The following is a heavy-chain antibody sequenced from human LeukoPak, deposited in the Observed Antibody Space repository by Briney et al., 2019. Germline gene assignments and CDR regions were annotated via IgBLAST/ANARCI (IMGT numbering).Heavy chain of an antibody. CDR2: INSDGSSS. CDR3: ARLLARGSGTI. D-gene: IGHD3-10*01. CDR1: GFTFSSYW. Sequence: GGSLRLSCAASGFTFSSYWMHWVRQAPGKGLVWVSRINSDGSSSSYADSVKGRFTISRDNAKNTLYLQMNSLRAEDTAVYYCARLLARGSGTIWGQGTLVTVSS. V-gene: IGHV3-74*01. J-gene: IGHJ4*02.